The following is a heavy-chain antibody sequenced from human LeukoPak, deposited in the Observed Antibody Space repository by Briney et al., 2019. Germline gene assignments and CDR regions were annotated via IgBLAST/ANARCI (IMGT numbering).Heavy chain of an antibody. Sequence: PGGPLRLSCAASGFTFSSYAMHWVRQAPGKGLEWVAVISYDGSNKYHADSVKGRFTISRDNSKNTLYLQMNSLRAEDTAVYYCARPWGGYSYLPDYWGQGTLVTVSS. CDR3: ARPWGGYSYLPDY. D-gene: IGHD5-18*01. CDR1: GFTFSSYA. J-gene: IGHJ4*02. CDR2: ISYDGSNK. V-gene: IGHV3-30*04.